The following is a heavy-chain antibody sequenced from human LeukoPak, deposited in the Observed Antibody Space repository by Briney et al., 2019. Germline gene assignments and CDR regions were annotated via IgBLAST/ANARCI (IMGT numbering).Heavy chain of an antibody. CDR3: ARDEYLWVVIQLGLFDY. D-gene: IGHD2-2*01. CDR2: ISSDGNNK. CDR1: GFTFSSYA. V-gene: IGHV3-30-3*01. Sequence: GRSLRLSCAASGFTFSSYAMHWVRQAPGKGLEWVAVISSDGNNKYYADSVKGRFTISRDNSKNTLYLQMNSLRAEDTAVYYYARDEYLWVVIQLGLFDYWGRGTLVTVSS. J-gene: IGHJ4*02.